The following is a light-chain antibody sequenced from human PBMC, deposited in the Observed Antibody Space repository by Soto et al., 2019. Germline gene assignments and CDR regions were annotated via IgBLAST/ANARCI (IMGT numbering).Light chain of an antibody. CDR2: DAS. CDR3: QQYSSYQWT. Sequence: DIQMTQSPSTLSASVGDRVSITCRASQSISYWLAWYQQKPGKAPKLLIFDASNLESGVPSRFSGSGSGTEFTLTISSRQPDDFATYYCQQYSSYQWTFGQGTKVDIK. J-gene: IGKJ1*01. V-gene: IGKV1-5*01. CDR1: QSISYW.